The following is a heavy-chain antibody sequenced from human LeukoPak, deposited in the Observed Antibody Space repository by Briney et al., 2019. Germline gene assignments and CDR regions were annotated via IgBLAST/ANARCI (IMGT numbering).Heavy chain of an antibody. V-gene: IGHV3-30*03. D-gene: IGHD5-18*01. CDR1: GFTFSSYG. Sequence: GGSLRLSCAASGFTFSSYGMSWVRQAPGKGLEWVAVISYNGSSKYYADSVKGRFTISRDDSKNTLYLQMNSLRAEDTAVYYCARARSSYGYGDAFDIWGQGTMVTVSS. CDR3: ARARSSYGYGDAFDI. J-gene: IGHJ3*02. CDR2: ISYNGSSK.